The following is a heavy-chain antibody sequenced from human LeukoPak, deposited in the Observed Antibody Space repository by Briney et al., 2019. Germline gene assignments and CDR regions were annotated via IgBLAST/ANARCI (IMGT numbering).Heavy chain of an antibody. J-gene: IGHJ6*02. CDR2: ISYDGNNK. CDR1: GFTFSSYV. D-gene: IGHD3-22*01. Sequence: GGSLRLSCAASGFTFSSYVIHWGRQAPGKVLEWVAFISYDGNNKYYADSVKGRFTLSRDNSKNTLYLQMNSLRAADTAVYYCAKEAYYYDSSGYLPYGMDVWGQGTTVTVSS. V-gene: IGHV3-30*18. CDR3: AKEAYYYDSSGYLPYGMDV.